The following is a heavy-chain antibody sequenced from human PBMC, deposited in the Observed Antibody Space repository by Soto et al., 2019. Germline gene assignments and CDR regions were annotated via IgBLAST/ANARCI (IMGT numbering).Heavy chain of an antibody. V-gene: IGHV4-31*03. CDR3: ARRHRYFSGDSCFLQDY. J-gene: IGHJ4*02. CDR1: GGSIRCGGYY. CDR2: IGYSGDS. Sequence: PSETLSLTCTVSGGSIRCGGYYWSWIRQHPRKGLEWIGYIGYSGDSNYNPSLKSRVSISLDTSENQFSLRLNSVTAADTAVYYCARRHRYFSGDSCFLQDYWGQGTLVTVSS. D-gene: IGHD2-15*01.